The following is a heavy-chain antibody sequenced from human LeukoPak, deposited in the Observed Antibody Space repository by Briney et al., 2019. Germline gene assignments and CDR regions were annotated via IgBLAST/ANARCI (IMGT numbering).Heavy chain of an antibody. D-gene: IGHD3-22*01. CDR1: GYTFSTYA. CDR2: INAGNGNT. V-gene: IGHV1-3*01. CDR3: ARAGLSSAHNWFDP. J-gene: IGHJ5*02. Sequence: ASVKVSCKASGYTFSTYAIHWVRQAPGQRLEWMGWINAGNGNTKSSQKFQGRVTVTRDTSASTAYMELSSLRSEDTAVYYCARAGLSSAHNWFDPWGQGTLVTVSS.